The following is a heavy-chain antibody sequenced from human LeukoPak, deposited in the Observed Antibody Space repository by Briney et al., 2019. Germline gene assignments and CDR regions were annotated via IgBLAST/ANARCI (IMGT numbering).Heavy chain of an antibody. CDR2: IIPIFGTA. J-gene: IGHJ3*02. Sequence: GPQLKVSCKASGGTFSSYAISWVRQAPGQGLEWMGGIIPIFGTANYAQKFQGRVTITADEPTSTAYMELSSLRSEDTAVYYCAREDCSSTSCYTMDDAFDIWGQGTMVTVSS. D-gene: IGHD2-2*02. CDR3: AREDCSSTSCYTMDDAFDI. V-gene: IGHV1-69*13. CDR1: GGTFSSYA.